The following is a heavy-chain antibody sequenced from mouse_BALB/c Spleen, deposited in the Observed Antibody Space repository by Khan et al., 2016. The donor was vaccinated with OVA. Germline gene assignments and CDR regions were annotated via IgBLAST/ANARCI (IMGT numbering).Heavy chain of an antibody. J-gene: IGHJ4*01. CDR2: ISFSGST. CDR1: GYSITSDFA. CDR3: VRSLYYAYAYALDY. Sequence: EVQLQESGPGLVKPSQSLSLTCTVTGYSITSDFAWNWVRQFPGNKLEWMGYISFSGSTSYDPSLKSRLSITRATSRTQFFLQLHSVTADDTATYYCVRSLYYAYAYALDYWGQGTSVTVSS. V-gene: IGHV3-2*02. D-gene: IGHD2-2*01.